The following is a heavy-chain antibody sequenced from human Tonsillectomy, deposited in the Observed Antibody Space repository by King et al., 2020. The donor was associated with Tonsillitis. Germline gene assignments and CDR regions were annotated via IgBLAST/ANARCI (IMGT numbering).Heavy chain of an antibody. CDR2: IPYDGSNK. CDR3: AKEIAAAGDSYYSYGIDV. V-gene: IGHV3-30*18. D-gene: IGHD6-13*01. Sequence: VQLVQSGGGVGQPGRSLRLSCAASGFSFRNYGIHWVRQAPGKGLEWVAIIPYDGSNKYYADSVKGRFTVSRDKSKNTLYLQMNSLRVEDTAVYYCAKEIAAAGDSYYSYGIDVWGQGTAVTVSS. J-gene: IGHJ6*02. CDR1: GFSFRNYG.